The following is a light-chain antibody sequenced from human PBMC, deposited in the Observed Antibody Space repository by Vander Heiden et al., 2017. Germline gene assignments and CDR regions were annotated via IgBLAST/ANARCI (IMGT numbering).Light chain of an antibody. CDR3: QQYNSYPLT. CDR2: DAS. V-gene: IGKV1-5*01. Sequence: DIQMTQSPSTLSASVGDRVTITCRASQSISSWLAWYQQKPGKAPKLLIYDASSLESGGPSRFSGSGSGTKFTLTTSSLQPDDFATYYCQQYNSYPLTFGQGTKVEIK. J-gene: IGKJ1*01. CDR1: QSISSW.